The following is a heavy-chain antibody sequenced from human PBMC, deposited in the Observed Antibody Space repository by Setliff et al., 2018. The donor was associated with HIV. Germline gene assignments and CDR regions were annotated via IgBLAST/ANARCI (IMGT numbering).Heavy chain of an antibody. V-gene: IGHV1-46*04. Sequence: ASVKVSCKASGYSFTNYYIHWVRQAPGQGLEWMGVINPSSGDTLYAESVKGRFTISRDNSRNTLYLQMNSLRTEDTAVYYCAKDWGSRLSYSFYYMDVWGKGTTVTVSS. D-gene: IGHD3-16*01. CDR3: AKDWGSRLSYSFYYMDV. CDR2: INPSSGDT. CDR1: GYSFTNYY. J-gene: IGHJ6*03.